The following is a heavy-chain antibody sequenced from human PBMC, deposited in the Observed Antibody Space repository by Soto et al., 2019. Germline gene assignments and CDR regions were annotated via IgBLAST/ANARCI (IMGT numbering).Heavy chain of an antibody. CDR2: ISPISGGT. V-gene: IGHV1-2*02. D-gene: IGHD3-9*01. CDR3: ARPPGYISDWYYFDL. CDR1: GYTFIDYY. Sequence: ASVKVSGKASGYTFIDYYMHWVRQAPGQGFEWMGRISPISGGTNYAQKFQGRVTMTWDTSLNTAYMELSSLISEDTAVYYCARPPGYISDWYYFDLWGQGTLVTVSS. J-gene: IGHJ4*02.